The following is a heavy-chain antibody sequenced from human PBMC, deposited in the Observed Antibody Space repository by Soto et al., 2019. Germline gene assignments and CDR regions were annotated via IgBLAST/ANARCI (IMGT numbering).Heavy chain of an antibody. CDR1: GGSFSDYY. Sequence: SETLSLTCAVYGGSFSDYYWSWIRQPPGKGLEWIGEINHSGSTNYNPSLKSRVTISVDTSKNQFSLKLSSVTAADTAVYYCARDSKSWYRYYYYYYGMDVWGQGTTVTVS. J-gene: IGHJ6*02. V-gene: IGHV4-34*01. D-gene: IGHD6-13*01. CDR2: INHSGST. CDR3: ARDSKSWYRYYYYYYGMDV.